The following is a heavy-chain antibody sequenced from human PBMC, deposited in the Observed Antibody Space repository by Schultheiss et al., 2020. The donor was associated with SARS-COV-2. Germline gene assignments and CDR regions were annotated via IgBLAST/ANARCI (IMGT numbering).Heavy chain of an antibody. D-gene: IGHD4-17*01. J-gene: IGHJ4*02. CDR3: ARVSLYYGAGDY. CDR1: GGSISSGGYY. Sequence: SETLSLTCTVSGGSISSGGYYWSWIRQHPGKGLEWIGYLYYSGSTYYNPSLKSRVTISVDTSKNQFSLKLSSVTAADTAVYYCARVSLYYGAGDYWGQGTLVTVSS. V-gene: IGHV4-31*03. CDR2: LYYSGST.